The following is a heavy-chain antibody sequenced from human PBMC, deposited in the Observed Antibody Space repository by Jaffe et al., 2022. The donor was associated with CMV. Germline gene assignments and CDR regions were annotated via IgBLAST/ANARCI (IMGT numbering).Heavy chain of an antibody. D-gene: IGHD2-15*01. Sequence: QVQLQESGPGLVKPSETLSLTCTVSGGSISSYYWSWIRQPPGKGLEWIGYIYYSGSTNYNPSLKSRVTISVDTSKNQFSLKLSSVTAADTAVYYCARDHRDRYCSGGSCYPRWFDPWGQGTLVTVSS. CDR1: GGSISSYY. CDR3: ARDHRDRYCSGGSCYPRWFDP. V-gene: IGHV4-59*01. J-gene: IGHJ5*02. CDR2: IYYSGST.